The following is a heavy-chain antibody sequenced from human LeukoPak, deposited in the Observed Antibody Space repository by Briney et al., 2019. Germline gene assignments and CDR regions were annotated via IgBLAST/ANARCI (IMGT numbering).Heavy chain of an antibody. V-gene: IGHV4-30-4*08. J-gene: IGHJ3*01. CDR2: IYYSGST. CDR3: AIRGTIMSAFDF. D-gene: IGHD2-8*01. CDR1: GGSISSGDYY. Sequence: KASQTLSLTCTVSGGSISSGDYYWSWIRQPPGKGLEWIGYIYYSGSTYYNPSLKSRVTISVDTSKNQFSLKLSSVTASDTAVYYCAIRGTIMSAFDFWGQGTMVTVSS.